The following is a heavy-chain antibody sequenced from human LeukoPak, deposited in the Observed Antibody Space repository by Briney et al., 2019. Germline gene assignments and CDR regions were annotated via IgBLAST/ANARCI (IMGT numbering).Heavy chain of an antibody. V-gene: IGHV4-30-2*01. CDR2: IYHSGST. D-gene: IGHD3-10*02. Sequence: PSETLSLTCAVSGGSISSGGYSWSWIRQPPGKGLEWIGYIYHSGSTYYNPSLKSRVTISVDRSKNQFSLKLSSVTAADTAVYYCARVFGGRLNWFDPWGQGTLVTVSS. J-gene: IGHJ5*02. CDR1: GGSISSGGYS. CDR3: ARVFGGRLNWFDP.